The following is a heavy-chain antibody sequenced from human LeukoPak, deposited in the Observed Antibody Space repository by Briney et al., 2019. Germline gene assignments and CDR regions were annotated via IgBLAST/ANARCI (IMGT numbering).Heavy chain of an antibody. CDR1: DDSFSSHY. J-gene: IGHJ3*02. CDR2: ISYIGST. D-gene: IGHD4-17*01. Sequence: PSETLSLTCAVSDDSFSSHYWTWIRQPPGKGLEWFGYISYIGSTNYNPSLKSRVTISIDTSRNQFSLRLSSVTAADTAVYYCARDLVTVTKGFDIWGQGTMVSVSS. CDR3: ARDLVTVTKGFDI. V-gene: IGHV4-59*11.